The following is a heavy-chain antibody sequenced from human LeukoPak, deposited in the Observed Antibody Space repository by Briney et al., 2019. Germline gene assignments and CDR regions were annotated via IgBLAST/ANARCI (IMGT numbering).Heavy chain of an antibody. Sequence: SETLSLTCTVSGGSISSDSYYWGWFRQPPGKGLEWIGSIYYRGSTYYNPSLKSRVTVSVDTSKNQFSLKLSSVTAADTAVYYCARHGEGSQAFHYYGMDVWGQGTTVTVSS. D-gene: IGHD2/OR15-2a*01. CDR3: ARHGEGSQAFHYYGMDV. CDR1: GGSISSDSYY. V-gene: IGHV4-39*01. CDR2: IYYRGST. J-gene: IGHJ6*02.